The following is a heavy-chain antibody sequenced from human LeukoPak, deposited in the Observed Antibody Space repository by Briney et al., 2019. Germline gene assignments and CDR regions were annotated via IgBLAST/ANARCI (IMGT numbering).Heavy chain of an antibody. V-gene: IGHV3-21*01. Sequence: GGSLRLSCAASGFTFSSYSMNWVRQAPGKGLEWVSSISSSSSYIYYADSVKGRFTISRDNAKNSLYLQMNSLRAEDTAVYYCARDPPITSHTYYYGIDVWGQGTTVTVSS. CDR2: ISSSSSYI. CDR1: GFTFSSYS. CDR3: ARDPPITSHTYYYGIDV. D-gene: IGHD3-16*01. J-gene: IGHJ6*02.